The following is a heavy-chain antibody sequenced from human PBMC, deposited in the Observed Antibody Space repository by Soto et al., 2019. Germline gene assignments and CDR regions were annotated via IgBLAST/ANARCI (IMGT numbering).Heavy chain of an antibody. Sequence: GASVKVSCKASGYTFTSYGISWVRQAPGQGLEWMGWISAYNGNTNYAQKLQGRVTMTTDTSTSTAYMELRSLRSDDTAVYYCARVDYFDCNGGSCYAFDYWGQGTLDTVSS. V-gene: IGHV1-18*01. D-gene: IGHD2-15*01. J-gene: IGHJ4*02. CDR2: ISAYNGNT. CDR1: GYTFTSYG. CDR3: ARVDYFDCNGGSCYAFDY.